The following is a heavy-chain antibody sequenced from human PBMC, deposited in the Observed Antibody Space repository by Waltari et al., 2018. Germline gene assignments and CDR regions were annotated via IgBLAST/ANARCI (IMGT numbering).Heavy chain of an antibody. J-gene: IGHJ3*02. V-gene: IGHV4-59*01. CDR2: IYYSGST. CDR1: GGPIRGYY. Sequence: QVQLQESGPGLVKPSETLSLTCTVSGGPIRGYYWSWIRQPPRKGLEWIGYIYYSGSTNYNPSLKSRVTISLDTSKNQFSLKLSSVTAADTALYYCARHPVQLDRRRAFDIWGQGTMVTVSS. D-gene: IGHD1-1*01. CDR3: ARHPVQLDRRRAFDI.